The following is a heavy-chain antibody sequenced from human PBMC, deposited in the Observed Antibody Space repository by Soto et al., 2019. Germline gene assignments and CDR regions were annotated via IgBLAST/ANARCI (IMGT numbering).Heavy chain of an antibody. J-gene: IGHJ6*02. V-gene: IGHV4-59*01. D-gene: IGHD2-21*02. CDR2: MYSSGST. CDR3: ARDLWGYCGTDCYPLDV. Sequence: SETLSLTCAVSGGSITLYYWNWIRRSPGKGLEWIGYMYSSGSTNYRSSLKSRVTISGDTSKNQFSLRLRSVTAADTAVYYCARDLWGYCGTDCYPLDVWGQGTTVTVSS. CDR1: GGSITLYY.